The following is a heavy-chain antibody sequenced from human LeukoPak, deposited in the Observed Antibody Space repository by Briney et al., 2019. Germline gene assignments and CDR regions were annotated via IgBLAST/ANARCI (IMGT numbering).Heavy chain of an antibody. CDR1: GYSFTSYW. J-gene: IGHJ2*01. CDR2: IYPGDSDT. V-gene: IGHV5-51*01. D-gene: IGHD1-26*01. CDR3: ARCVRRFQVGATGSRYFDL. Sequence: GESLKISCKGSGYSFTSYWIGWVRQMPGKGLEWMGIIYPGDSDTRYSPSFQGQVTISADKSISTAYLQWSSLKASDTAMYYCARCVRRFQVGATGSRYFDLWGRGTLVTVSS.